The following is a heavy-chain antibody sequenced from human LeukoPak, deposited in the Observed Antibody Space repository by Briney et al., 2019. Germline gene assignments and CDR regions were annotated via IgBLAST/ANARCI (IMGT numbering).Heavy chain of an antibody. D-gene: IGHD2-15*01. CDR2: INPNSGGT. J-gene: IGHJ4*02. CDR3: ARDGYCSGGSCYFSLLFDY. Sequence: ASVKVSCMASGYTFTGYDMHWVRQAPGQGLEWMGWINPNSGGTNYAQKFQGRVTMTRDTSISTAYMELSRLRSDDTAVYYCARDGYCSGGSCYFSLLFDYWGQGTLVTVSS. V-gene: IGHV1-2*02. CDR1: GYTFTGYD.